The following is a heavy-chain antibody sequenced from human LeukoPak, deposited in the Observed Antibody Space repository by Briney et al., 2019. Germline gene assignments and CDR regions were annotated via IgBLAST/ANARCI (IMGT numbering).Heavy chain of an antibody. CDR2: ISAYNGNT. J-gene: IGHJ4*02. D-gene: IGHD2-2*01. CDR1: GYTFTSYG. V-gene: IGHV1-18*01. CDR3: ARDIVVVPAAMGY. Sequence: ASVKVSCKASGYTFTSYGISWVRQAPGQGLEGMGWISAYNGNTNYAQKFQGRVTITRNTSISTAYMELSSLRSEDTAVYYCARDIVVVPAAMGYWGQGTLVTVSS.